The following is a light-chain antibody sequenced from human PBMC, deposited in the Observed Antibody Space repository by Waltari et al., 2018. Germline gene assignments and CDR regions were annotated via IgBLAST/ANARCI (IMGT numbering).Light chain of an antibody. J-gene: IGKJ3*01. CDR3: QHRGHWPPDAT. CDR1: QSVSSY. CDR2: DAS. Sequence: IVLTQSPATLSLSPGERATLSCRASQSVSSYLAWYQQKPGQAPRLLIYDASTRATGIPARFSGSGSGTDCTLTISSLEPEDFAVYYCQHRGHWPPDATFGPGTKVDIK. V-gene: IGKV3-11*01.